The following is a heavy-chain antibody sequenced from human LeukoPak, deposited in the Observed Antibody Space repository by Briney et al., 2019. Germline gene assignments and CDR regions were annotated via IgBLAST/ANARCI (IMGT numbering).Heavy chain of an antibody. CDR2: INPNSGGT. Sequence: ASVKVSCKASGYTFTGYYMHWVRQAPGQGLERMGWINPNSGGTNYAQKFQGRVTMTRDTSISTAYMELSRLRSDDTAVYYCAREVDSSGWDEIDYWGQGTLVTVSS. D-gene: IGHD6-19*01. J-gene: IGHJ4*02. V-gene: IGHV1-2*02. CDR1: GYTFTGYY. CDR3: AREVDSSGWDEIDY.